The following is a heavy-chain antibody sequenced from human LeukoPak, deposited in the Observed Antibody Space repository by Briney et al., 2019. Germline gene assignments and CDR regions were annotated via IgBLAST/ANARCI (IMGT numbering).Heavy chain of an antibody. CDR3: APKAGDY. CDR2: INQDGSAK. D-gene: IGHD6-25*01. J-gene: IGHJ4*02. CDR1: GFTFSSYA. V-gene: IGHV3-7*01. Sequence: GGSLRLSCAASGFTFSSYAMSWVRQAPGKGLEWVANINQDGSAKYYVDFVKGRFTISRDNAKNSLYLQMNSLRAEDTAVYYCAPKAGDYWGQGTLVTVSS.